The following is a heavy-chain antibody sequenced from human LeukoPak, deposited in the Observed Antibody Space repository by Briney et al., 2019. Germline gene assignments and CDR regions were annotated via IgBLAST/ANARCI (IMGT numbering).Heavy chain of an antibody. CDR2: IYHNGNT. CDR3: TSGGYSYGFDY. J-gene: IGHJ4*02. D-gene: IGHD5-18*01. V-gene: IGHV4-30-2*01. Sequence: SQTLSLTCAVSGGSISSGGYSWSWIRQPPGKGLEWIGYIYHNGNTYYSPSLKSRVTISVDRSKNQLSLKLSSVTAADTAMYYCTSGGYSYGFDYWGQGTLVTVSS. CDR1: GGSISSGGYS.